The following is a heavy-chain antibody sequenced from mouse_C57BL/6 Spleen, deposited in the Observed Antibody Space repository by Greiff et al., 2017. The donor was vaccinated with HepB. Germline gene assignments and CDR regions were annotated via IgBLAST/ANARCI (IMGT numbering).Heavy chain of an antibody. CDR1: GYTFPSYW. V-gene: IGHV1-64*01. CDR3: AEDGYFFFDY. J-gene: IGHJ2*01. Sequence: QVQLQQPGAELVKPGASVKLSCKASGYTFPSYWMHWVKQRPGQGLEWIGMIHPNSGSTNYNEKFKSKATLTVDKSSSTADMQLSSLTSEDSAVYYCAEDGYFFFDYWGQGTTLTVSS. CDR2: IHPNSGST. D-gene: IGHD2-3*01.